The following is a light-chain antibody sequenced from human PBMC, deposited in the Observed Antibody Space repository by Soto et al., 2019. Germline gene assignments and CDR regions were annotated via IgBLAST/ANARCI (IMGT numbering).Light chain of an antibody. CDR3: QSYDNSLSGSCV. CDR2: GDN. Sequence: QSVLTQPPSVSGAPGQRVTISCTGSSSNIGAGYDVHWYQQVPGTAPKLLIYGDNDRPSGVPDRFSGSKSGTSASLAITGLHAEDEADYYCQSYDNSLSGSCVFGTGTKLTVL. J-gene: IGLJ1*01. V-gene: IGLV1-40*01. CDR1: SSNIGAGYD.